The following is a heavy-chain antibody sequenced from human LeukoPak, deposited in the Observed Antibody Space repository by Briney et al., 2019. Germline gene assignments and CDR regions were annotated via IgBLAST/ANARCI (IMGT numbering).Heavy chain of an antibody. J-gene: IGHJ4*02. D-gene: IGHD1-26*01. Sequence: GGSLRLSCAASGFPFSSYGMHWVRQAPGKGLEWVAVISYDGSNKYYADSVKGRFTISRDNSKNTLYLQMNSLRAEDTAVYYCAKGSDYSQGWGQGTLVTVSS. CDR1: GFPFSSYG. CDR3: AKGSDYSQG. CDR2: ISYDGSNK. V-gene: IGHV3-30*18.